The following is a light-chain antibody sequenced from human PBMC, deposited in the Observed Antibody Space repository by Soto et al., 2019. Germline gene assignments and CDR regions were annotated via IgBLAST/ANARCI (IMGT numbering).Light chain of an antibody. V-gene: IGLV1-44*01. J-gene: IGLJ3*02. CDR2: SNN. CDR3: AAWDDSLNGLV. Sequence: QSVLTQPPSAPGTPGQRVTVSCSGSSSNIGSNTVNWYQQLPGTAPKLLIYSNNQRPSGVPDRFSGSKSGTSVSLAISGLQSEDEADYYCAAWDDSLNGLVIGGGTKVTVL. CDR1: SSNIGSNT.